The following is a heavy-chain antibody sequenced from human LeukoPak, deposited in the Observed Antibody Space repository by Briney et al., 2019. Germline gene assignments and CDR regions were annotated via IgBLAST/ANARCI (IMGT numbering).Heavy chain of an antibody. CDR3: ARHTDSSGDYDP. Sequence: SSETLSLTCTVSGGSISGYYWSWIRQPPGKGLEWLGYIYYSGSTNYNPSLKSRVTISLDTSKNQFSLKLSSVTAADTAVYYCARHTDSSGDYDPWGQGTLVTVSS. CDR1: GGSISGYY. V-gene: IGHV4-59*08. J-gene: IGHJ5*02. D-gene: IGHD3-22*01. CDR2: IYYSGST.